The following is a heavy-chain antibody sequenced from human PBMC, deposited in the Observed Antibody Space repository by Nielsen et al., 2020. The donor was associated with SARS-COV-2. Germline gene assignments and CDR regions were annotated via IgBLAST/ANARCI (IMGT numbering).Heavy chain of an antibody. CDR3: ARAGGDAWFGEFSEDY. D-gene: IGHD3-10*01. Sequence: SETLSLTCTVSGYSISSGYYWGWIRQPPGKGLEWIGSIYHSGSTYYNPSLKSRVTISVDTSKNQFSMKLSSVTAADTAVYYCARAGGDAWFGEFSEDYWGQGTLVTVSS. CDR1: GYSISSGYY. J-gene: IGHJ4*02. CDR2: IYHSGST. V-gene: IGHV4-38-2*02.